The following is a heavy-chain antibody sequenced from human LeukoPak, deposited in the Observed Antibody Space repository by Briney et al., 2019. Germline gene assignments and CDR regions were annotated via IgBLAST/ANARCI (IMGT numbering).Heavy chain of an antibody. D-gene: IGHD6-19*01. CDR1: GFTFSSYA. J-gene: IGHJ6*02. Sequence: GRSLRLSCAASGFTFSSYAMHWVRQAPGKGLEWVAVISYDGSNKYYADSVKGRFTISRDNSKNTLYLQMNSLRAEDTAVYYCARDTRSSGRWAQYYYYGMDVWGQGTTVTVSS. CDR2: ISYDGSNK. CDR3: ARDTRSSGRWAQYYYYGMDV. V-gene: IGHV3-30-3*01.